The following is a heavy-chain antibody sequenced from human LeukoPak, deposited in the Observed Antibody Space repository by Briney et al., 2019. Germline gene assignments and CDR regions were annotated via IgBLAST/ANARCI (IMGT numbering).Heavy chain of an antibody. CDR1: GFTFSDYY. J-gene: IGHJ4*02. CDR2: ISSSGSTI. D-gene: IGHD3-3*01. V-gene: IGHV3-11*01. Sequence: GGSLRLSCAASGFTFSDYYMSWIRQAPGKGLEWVSYISSSGSTIYYADSVKGRFTVSRDNAKNSLNLQMNSLRAEDTAVYYCARCNGSPGGEWLLYQLGVPPKLDYWGQGTLVTVSS. CDR3: ARCNGSPGGEWLLYQLGVPPKLDY.